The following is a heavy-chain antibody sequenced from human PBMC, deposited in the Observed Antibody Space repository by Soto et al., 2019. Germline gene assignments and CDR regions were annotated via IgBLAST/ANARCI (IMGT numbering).Heavy chain of an antibody. CDR2: IFYSGYT. D-gene: IGHD5-12*01. V-gene: IGHV4-59*01. Sequence: SETLSLTCTVSGGSINSDYWSWIRQPPGKGLEWIGYIFYSGYTKCDPSLKSRVTITVHTSKNPFSLTLSSVTAADTAVYYCARSTRGYSGSASHIDNWGQGTRVTVSS. CDR1: GGSINSDY. J-gene: IGHJ4*02. CDR3: ARSTRGYSGSASHIDN.